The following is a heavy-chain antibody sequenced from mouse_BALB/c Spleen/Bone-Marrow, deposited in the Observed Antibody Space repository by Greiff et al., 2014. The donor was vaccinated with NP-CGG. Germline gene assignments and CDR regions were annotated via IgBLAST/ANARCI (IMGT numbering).Heavy chain of an antibody. Sequence: EVQLVESGAELVKPGASVKLSCTASGFNIKDTYMHWVKQRPEQGLEWIGRIDPANGNTKYDPKFQGKATITADTSSNTAHLQLSSLTSEDTAVYYCATYYYGSSWGFAYWGQGTLVTVSA. CDR1: GFNIKDTY. CDR2: IDPANGNT. J-gene: IGHJ3*01. D-gene: IGHD1-1*01. V-gene: IGHV14-3*02. CDR3: ATYYYGSSWGFAY.